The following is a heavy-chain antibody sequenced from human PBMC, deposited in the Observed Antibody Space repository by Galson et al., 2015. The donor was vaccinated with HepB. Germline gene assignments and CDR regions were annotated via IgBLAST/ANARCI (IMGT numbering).Heavy chain of an antibody. CDR2: ISNDGRSK. J-gene: IGHJ4*02. CDR3: ARVMAVNSPDY. V-gene: IGHV3-30*04. D-gene: IGHD6-19*01. Sequence: SLRLSCAASGFTFSRYAMHWVRQAPGKGLEWVAVISNDGRSKYYADSVKGRFSISRDNSKNTLYVQMNSLRAEDTAVYYCARVMAVNSPDYWGQGNLVTVSS. CDR1: GFTFSRYA.